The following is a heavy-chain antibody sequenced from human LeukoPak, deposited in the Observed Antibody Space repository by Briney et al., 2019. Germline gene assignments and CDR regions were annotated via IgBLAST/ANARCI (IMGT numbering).Heavy chain of an antibody. CDR1: GFTFSNYN. V-gene: IGHV3-21*06. Sequence: GGSLRLSCAASGFTFSNYNMNWVRQAPGKGLEWVSSISSGGNYIYYADSVKGRFTISRDNAKNSLYLQMNSLRAEDTAVYYCARLQYSGTYYYFDYWGQGTLVTVSS. CDR3: ARLQYSGTYYYFDY. J-gene: IGHJ4*02. CDR2: ISSGGNYI. D-gene: IGHD1-26*01.